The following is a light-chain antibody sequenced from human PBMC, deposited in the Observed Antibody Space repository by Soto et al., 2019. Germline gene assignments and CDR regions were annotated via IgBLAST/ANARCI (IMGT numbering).Light chain of an antibody. CDR1: QPVCNNY. J-gene: IGKJ4*01. CDR2: GAS. CDR3: QQYGSSAPLT. Sequence: EIVLTQSPGTLSLSPGERATLSCRSSQPVCNNYLAWYQQRPGQAPRLLIYGASTRAAGIPDRFSGSGSGTDCTLTISRLEPDDFAVYHCQQYGSSAPLTFGGGAKAEIK. V-gene: IGKV3-20*01.